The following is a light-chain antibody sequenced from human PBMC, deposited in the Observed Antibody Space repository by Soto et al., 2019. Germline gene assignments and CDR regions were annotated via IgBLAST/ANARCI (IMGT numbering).Light chain of an antibody. Sequence: LVLTQSPGTLSLSPGERATLSCRASQSVTSTYLAWYQQRPGQSPRLLIYAAYSRAVGIPDRFSGSGSGTDFTLIISSLEPEDFAFYYCQQGNTWPWTFGQGTKVDIK. CDR1: QSVTSTY. CDR2: AAY. V-gene: IGKV3D-20*02. J-gene: IGKJ1*01. CDR3: QQGNTWPWT.